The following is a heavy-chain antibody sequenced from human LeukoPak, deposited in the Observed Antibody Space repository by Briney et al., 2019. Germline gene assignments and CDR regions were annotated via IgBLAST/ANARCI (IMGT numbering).Heavy chain of an antibody. D-gene: IGHD3-16*01. CDR2: IYYSGST. CDR3: AEGVYYFDY. Sequence: ASETLSLTCTVSGVSISSSSYYWGWIRQPPGKGLEWIGSIYYSGSTYYNPSLKSRVAISVDTSKNQFSLKLSSVTAADTAVYYCAEGVYYFDYWGQGTLVTVSS. V-gene: IGHV4-39*01. J-gene: IGHJ4*02. CDR1: GVSISSSSYY.